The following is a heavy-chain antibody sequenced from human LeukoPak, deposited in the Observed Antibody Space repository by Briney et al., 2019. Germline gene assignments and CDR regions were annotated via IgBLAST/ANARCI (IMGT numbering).Heavy chain of an antibody. V-gene: IGHV3-21*01. Sequence: GGSLRLSCAASGFTFSSYSMNWVRQAPGKGLEWVSSISSSSSYIYYADSVKGRFTISRDNSKNTLYLQMNSLRAEDTAVYYCAKVLSVGSSSSRINYYYYMDVWGKGTTVTVSS. CDR2: ISSSSSYI. D-gene: IGHD6-6*01. CDR3: AKVLSVGSSSSRINYYYYMDV. J-gene: IGHJ6*03. CDR1: GFTFSSYS.